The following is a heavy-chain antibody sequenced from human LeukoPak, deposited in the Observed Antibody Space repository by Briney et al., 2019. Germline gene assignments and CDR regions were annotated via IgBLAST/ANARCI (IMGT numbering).Heavy chain of an antibody. CDR3: AKDGEVNQPDRLFTD. CDR2: ISGSGDAT. J-gene: IGHJ4*02. D-gene: IGHD1-14*01. Sequence: GGSLRLSCEVSDFTFSSHAMSWVRQAPGKGLEWVSSISGSGDATSYADSVKGRFTISRDNSKNTLYLQMNSLRGEDTAVYYCAKDGEVNQPDRLFTDWGQGTLVIVSS. CDR1: DFTFSSHA. V-gene: IGHV3-23*01.